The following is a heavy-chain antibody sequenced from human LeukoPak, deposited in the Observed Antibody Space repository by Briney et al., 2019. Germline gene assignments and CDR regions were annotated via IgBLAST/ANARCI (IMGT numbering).Heavy chain of an antibody. D-gene: IGHD6-19*01. CDR2: INHSGST. CDR3: ARGRPEGSGWYRPYYYVDV. CDR1: GGSFSGYY. Sequence: SETLSLTCAVYGGSFSGYYWSGIRQPPGKGLEWIGEINHSGSTSYNPSLKSRVTISVDTSKNQFSLKLSSVTAADTAVYYCARGRPEGSGWYRPYYYVDVWGKGTTVTVSS. J-gene: IGHJ6*03. V-gene: IGHV4-34*01.